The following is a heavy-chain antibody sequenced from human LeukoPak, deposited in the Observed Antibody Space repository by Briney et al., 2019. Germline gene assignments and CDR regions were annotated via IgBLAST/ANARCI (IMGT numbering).Heavy chain of an antibody. CDR3: ARVRQRRKLDSYYYYYMDV. V-gene: IGHV1-8*03. D-gene: IGHD1-1*01. Sequence: ASVKVSCKASGYTFTSYDINWVRQATGQGLEWMGWMNPNSGNTGYAQKFQGRVTITRNTSISTAYMELSSLRSEDTAVYYCARVRQRRKLDSYYYYYMDVWGKGTTVTVSS. CDR1: GYTFTSYD. J-gene: IGHJ6*03. CDR2: MNPNSGNT.